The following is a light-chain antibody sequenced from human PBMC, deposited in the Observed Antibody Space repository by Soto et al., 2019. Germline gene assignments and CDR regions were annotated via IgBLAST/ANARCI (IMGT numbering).Light chain of an antibody. CDR2: EVN. CDR3: SSYAGSNNYV. J-gene: IGLJ1*01. V-gene: IGLV2-8*01. Sequence: QSVLTQPPSASGSPGQSVTISCTGTSSDVGGYNYVSWYQHHPGKAPKVMIYEVNKRLSGVTDRFSGSKSGNTASLTVSGLQAEDEADYYCSSYAGSNNYVFGTGTKLTVL. CDR1: SSDVGGYNY.